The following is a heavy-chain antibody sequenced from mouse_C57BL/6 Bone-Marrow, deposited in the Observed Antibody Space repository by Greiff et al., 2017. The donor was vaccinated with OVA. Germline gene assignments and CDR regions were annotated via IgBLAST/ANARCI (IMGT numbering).Heavy chain of an antibody. J-gene: IGHJ3*01. Sequence: VQLQQSGPELVKPGASVKISCKASGYTFTDYYMNWVKQSHGKSLEWIGDINPNNGGTSYNQKFKGKATLTVDKSSSTAYMELRSLTSEDSAVYYCAGYSNVAYWGQGTLVTVSA. CDR3: AGYSNVAY. CDR1: GYTFTDYY. CDR2: INPNNGGT. V-gene: IGHV1-26*01. D-gene: IGHD2-5*01.